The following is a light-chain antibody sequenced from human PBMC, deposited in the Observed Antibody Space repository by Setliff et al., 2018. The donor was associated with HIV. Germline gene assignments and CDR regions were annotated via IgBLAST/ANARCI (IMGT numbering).Light chain of an antibody. CDR2: DVT. CDR3: SSYTSNNSGV. V-gene: IGLV2-14*03. CDR1: SSDVGGYNY. Sequence: QSVLAQPASVSGSPGQPITISCTGTSSDVGGYNYVSWYQQHPGKAPKLMIYDVTNRPSGVSNRFSGSNSGNTASLTISGLQAEDEADYYCSSYTSNNSGVFGTGTKVTVL. J-gene: IGLJ1*01.